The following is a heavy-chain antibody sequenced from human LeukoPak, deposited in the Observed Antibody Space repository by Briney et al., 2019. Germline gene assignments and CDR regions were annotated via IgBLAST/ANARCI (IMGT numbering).Heavy chain of an antibody. D-gene: IGHD3-10*01. J-gene: IGHJ3*02. CDR3: ARVVSTMVRPPYHVDAFDI. Sequence: ASVKVSCKASGYTFTGYYMHWVRQAPGQGLEWMGWINPNSGGTSYAQKFQGRVTMTRDTSISTAYMELSRLRSDDTAVYYCARVVSTMVRPPYHVDAFDIWGQGTMVTVSS. CDR2: INPNSGGT. V-gene: IGHV1-2*02. CDR1: GYTFTGYY.